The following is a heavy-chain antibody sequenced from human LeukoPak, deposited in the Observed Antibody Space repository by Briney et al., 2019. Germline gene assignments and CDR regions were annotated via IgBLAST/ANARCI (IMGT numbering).Heavy chain of an antibody. CDR3: TTLVIAATPYYYYYGMDV. CDR2: ISSSGSTI. J-gene: IGHJ6*02. V-gene: IGHV3-48*03. Sequence: GGSLRLSCSASGFTFSSYEMNWVRHAPGKGLEWVSYISSSGSTIYYADSVKGRFTISRDNAKNSLYLQMNSLRAEDTAVYYCTTLVIAATPYYYYYGMDVWGQGTTVTVSS. D-gene: IGHD2-15*01. CDR1: GFTFSSYE.